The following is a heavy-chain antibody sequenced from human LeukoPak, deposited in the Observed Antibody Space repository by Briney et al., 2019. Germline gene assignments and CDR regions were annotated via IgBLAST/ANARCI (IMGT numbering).Heavy chain of an antibody. CDR2: INHSGST. Sequence: SETLSLTCAVYGGSFSGYYWSWIRQPPGKGLEWIGEINHSGSTNYNPSLKSRVTISVDTSKNQFSLKLSSVTAADTAVYYCARRDGYKRGYDYWGQGTLVTVSS. J-gene: IGHJ4*02. D-gene: IGHD5-24*01. CDR1: GGSFSGYY. CDR3: ARRDGYKRGYDY. V-gene: IGHV4-34*01.